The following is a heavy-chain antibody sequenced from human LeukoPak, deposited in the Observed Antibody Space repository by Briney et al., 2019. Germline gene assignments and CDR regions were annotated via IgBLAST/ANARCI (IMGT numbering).Heavy chain of an antibody. CDR2: ISGSGGSI. D-gene: IGHD3-10*01. V-gene: IGHV3-23*01. J-gene: IGHJ4*02. CDR3: AKASAYYGSGSYSDY. CDR1: GFTFSSFA. Sequence: GGSLRLSCAASGFTFSSFAMSWVRQAPGKGLDWVSAISGSGGSIDYGDSVKGRFTISRDNSKNTLYLQMNSLRAEDTAVYYCAKASAYYGSGSYSDYWGQGTLVTVSS.